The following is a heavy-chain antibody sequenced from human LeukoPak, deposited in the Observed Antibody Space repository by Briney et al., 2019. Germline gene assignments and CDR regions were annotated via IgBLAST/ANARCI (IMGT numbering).Heavy chain of an antibody. CDR2: INHSGST. J-gene: IGHJ4*02. Sequence: SETLSLTCAVYGGSFSGYYWSWIRQPPGKGLEWIGEINHSGSTNYNPSLKSRFTISVDTSKSQFSLKLSSVTAADTAVYYCARDRGSTRPFDYWGQGTLVTVSS. V-gene: IGHV4-34*01. CDR3: ARDRGSTRPFDY. D-gene: IGHD2-2*01. CDR1: GGSFSGYY.